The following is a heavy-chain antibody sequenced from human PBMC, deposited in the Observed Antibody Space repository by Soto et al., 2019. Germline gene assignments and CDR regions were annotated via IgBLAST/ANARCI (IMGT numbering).Heavy chain of an antibody. Sequence: SETLSLTCTVSGGSISSSSYYWGWIRQPPGKGLEWIGSIYYSGSTYYNPSLKSRVTISVDTSKNQFSLKLSSVTAADTAVYYCARQRCSSTSCYLYYYYYGMDVWGQGTTVTVSS. D-gene: IGHD2-2*01. V-gene: IGHV4-39*01. CDR1: GGSISSSSYY. CDR3: ARQRCSSTSCYLYYYYYGMDV. CDR2: IYYSGST. J-gene: IGHJ6*02.